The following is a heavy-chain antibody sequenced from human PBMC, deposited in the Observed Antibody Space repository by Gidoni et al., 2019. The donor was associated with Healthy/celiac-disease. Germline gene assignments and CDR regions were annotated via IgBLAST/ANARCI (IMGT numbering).Heavy chain of an antibody. D-gene: IGHD3-9*01. J-gene: IGHJ4*02. CDR3: ARLRYTDDY. V-gene: IGHV4-39*01. CDR2: ST. Sequence: STYYNPSLKSRVTISVDTSKNQFSLKLSSVTAADTAVYYCARLRYTDDYWGQGTLVTVSS.